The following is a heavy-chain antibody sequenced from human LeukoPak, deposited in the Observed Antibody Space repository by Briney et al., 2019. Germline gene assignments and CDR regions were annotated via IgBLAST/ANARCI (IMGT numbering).Heavy chain of an antibody. D-gene: IGHD3-10*01. Sequence: GGSLTLPCAASVFTFSCYAVSGSREAPGRGREWFSAFRGSGGSTYYADSVKGRFTISRDNSKNTLYLQTNSLRAEDTDPGDTAVYYCAKGGVRGVDWFDPWGQGTLVTVSS. V-gene: IGHV3-23*01. J-gene: IGHJ5*02. CDR2: FRGSGGST. CDR1: VFTFSCYA. CDR3: AKGGVRGVDWFDP.